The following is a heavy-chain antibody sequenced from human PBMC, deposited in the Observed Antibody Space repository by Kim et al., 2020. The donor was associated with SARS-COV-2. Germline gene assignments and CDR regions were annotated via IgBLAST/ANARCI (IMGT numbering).Heavy chain of an antibody. CDR2: FSWDSNRI. V-gene: IGHV3-9*01. Sequence: SLRLSCEASGFSFNKYAMHWVRQAPGKGLEWVSGFSWDSNRIDYADSVKGRFTVSRDNAVNSLHLHINSLRVDDTAVYFCTQDLTPGGADVWGQGTTVTVSS. CDR3: TQDLTPGGADV. CDR1: GFSFNKYA. D-gene: IGHD4-17*01. J-gene: IGHJ6*02.